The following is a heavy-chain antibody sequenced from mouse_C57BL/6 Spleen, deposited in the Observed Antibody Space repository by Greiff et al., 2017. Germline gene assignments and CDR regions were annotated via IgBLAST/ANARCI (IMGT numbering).Heavy chain of an antibody. J-gene: IGHJ4*01. CDR3: ARISYDYAMDY. V-gene: IGHV1-64*01. Sequence: VQLQQPGAELVKPGASVKLSCKASGYTFTSYWMHWVKQRPGQGLEWIGMIPPNSGSTNYNEKFKSKATLTVDKSSSTAYMQLSSLTSEDSAVXCWARISYDYAMDYWGQGTSVTVSS. D-gene: IGHD1-1*01. CDR2: IPPNSGST. CDR1: GYTFTSYW.